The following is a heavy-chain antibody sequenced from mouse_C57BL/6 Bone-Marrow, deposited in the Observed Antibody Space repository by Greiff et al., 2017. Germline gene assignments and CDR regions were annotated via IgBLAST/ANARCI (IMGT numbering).Heavy chain of an antibody. V-gene: IGHV1-26*01. D-gene: IGHD3-2*02. Sequence: VQLQQSGPELVKPGASVKISCKASGYTFTDYYLNWVKQSHGKSLEWIGDINPHNGGTSYNQKFKGKATLTVDKSSSTAYMELRSLTSADSAVYYCAREQLRLPSVAYWGQGTLVTVSA. CDR1: GYTFTDYY. J-gene: IGHJ3*01. CDR2: INPHNGGT. CDR3: AREQLRLPSVAY.